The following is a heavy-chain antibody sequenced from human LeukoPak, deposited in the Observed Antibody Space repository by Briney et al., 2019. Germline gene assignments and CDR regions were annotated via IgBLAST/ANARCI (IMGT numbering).Heavy chain of an antibody. J-gene: IGHJ3*02. CDR2: IIPIFGTA. Sequence: ASVKVSCKASGGTFSSYAISWVRQAPGQGLEWMGGIIPIFGTANYAQKFQGRVTITTDESTSTAYMELSSLRSEDTAVYYCARDYGYTHDASDIWGQGTMVTVSS. D-gene: IGHD5-24*01. CDR1: GGTFSSYA. V-gene: IGHV1-69*05. CDR3: ARDYGYTHDASDI.